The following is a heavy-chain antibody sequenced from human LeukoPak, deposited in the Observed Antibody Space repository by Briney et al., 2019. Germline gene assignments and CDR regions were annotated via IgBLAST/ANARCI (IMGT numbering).Heavy chain of an antibody. CDR1: GFTFSVCA. Sequence: HSGGSLRLSCAASGFTFSVCALSWVRLPPGKGREWTSYITSRSDTIQYSDAVKGRCTIYRDDAKNSLYLQKNSLRAEDTSVYYCARASWSYGTGTYSLPVWGVWGQGTTVSVSS. J-gene: IGHJ3*01. V-gene: IGHV3-48*04. D-gene: IGHD3-10*01. CDR2: ITSRSDTI. CDR3: ARASWSYGTGTYSLPVWGV.